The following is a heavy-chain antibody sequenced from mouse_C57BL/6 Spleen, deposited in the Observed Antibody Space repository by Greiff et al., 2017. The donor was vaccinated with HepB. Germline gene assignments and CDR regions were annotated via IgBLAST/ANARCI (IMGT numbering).Heavy chain of an antibody. Sequence: VQLQQPGAELVKPGASVKLSCKASGYTFTSYWMHWVKQRPGQGLEWIGMIHPNSGSTNYNEKFKSKATLTVDKSSSTAYMQLSSLTSEDSAVYYGARSYYYGSSAYFDVWGTGTTVTVSS. CDR2: IHPNSGST. V-gene: IGHV1-64*01. CDR1: GYTFTSYW. J-gene: IGHJ1*03. CDR3: ARSYYYGSSAYFDV. D-gene: IGHD1-1*01.